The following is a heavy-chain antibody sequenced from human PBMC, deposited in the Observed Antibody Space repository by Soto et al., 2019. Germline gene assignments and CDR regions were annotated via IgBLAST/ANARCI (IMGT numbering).Heavy chain of an antibody. CDR1: GGSISSGGYY. D-gene: IGHD2-2*02. V-gene: IGHV4-31*03. J-gene: IGHJ4*02. CDR3: ARLPYRVEPYYFDY. Sequence: QVQLQESGPGLVKPSQTLSLTCTVSGGSISSGGYYWSWIRQHPGKGLEWIGYIYYSGSTYYNPALKSRVTISVDTSKHQFSLKLSSVTAADTAVYYCARLPYRVEPYYFDYWGQGTLVTVSS. CDR2: IYYSGST.